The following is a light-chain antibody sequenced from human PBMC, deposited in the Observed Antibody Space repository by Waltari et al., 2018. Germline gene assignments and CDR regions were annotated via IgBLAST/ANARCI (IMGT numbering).Light chain of an antibody. CDR3: ATWDGRVNGVL. V-gene: IGLV1-44*01. Sequence: QSVLTPAPSVSGTPGQRVTTPCSGTNYNIGSGPVNWYQQVPGMSPKLLIYSNDQRPSGVPDRFSGSKSGTSASLAISGLQSEDEADYYCATWDGRVNGVLFGGGTKVTVL. J-gene: IGLJ2*01. CDR1: NYNIGSGP. CDR2: SND.